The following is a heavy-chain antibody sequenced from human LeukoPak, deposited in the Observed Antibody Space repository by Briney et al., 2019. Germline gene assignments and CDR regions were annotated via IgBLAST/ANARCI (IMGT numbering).Heavy chain of an antibody. CDR3: ARGPSIAGR. CDR2: MNPNSGNT. CDR1: GYTFTGQY. Sequence: GASVKVSCKASGYTFTGQYMYWVRQATGQGLEWMGWMNPNSGNTGYAQKFQGRVTMTRNTSISTAYMELSSLRSEDTAVYYCARGPSIAGRWGQGTLVTVSS. J-gene: IGHJ4*02. D-gene: IGHD1-26*01. V-gene: IGHV1-8*02.